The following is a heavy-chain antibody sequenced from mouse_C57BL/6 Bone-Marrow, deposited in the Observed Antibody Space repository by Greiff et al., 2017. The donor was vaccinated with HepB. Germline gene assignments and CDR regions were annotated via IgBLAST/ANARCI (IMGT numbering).Heavy chain of an antibody. V-gene: IGHV1-7*01. CDR3: ATFYYGNY. J-gene: IGHJ2*01. D-gene: IGHD2-1*01. CDR2: INPSSGYT. CDR1: GYTFTSYC. Sequence: QVQLQQSGADLVKPGASVKLSCKASGYTFTSYCMHWVKQRPGQSLEWIGYINPSSGYTKYNQKFKDKATLTADKSSSTAYMQLSSLTYEDSAVYYCATFYYGNYWGQGTTLTVSS.